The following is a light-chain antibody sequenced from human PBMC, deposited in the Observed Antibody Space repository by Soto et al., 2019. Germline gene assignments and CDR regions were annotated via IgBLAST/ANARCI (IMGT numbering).Light chain of an antibody. J-gene: IGKJ1*01. CDR2: AAS. Sequence: DIQMTQSPSSLSASVGDRVTITCRASQTISNYLNWYQQKPGKAPNLLIYAASSLQSGVPSRFSGSGSGTDFTLTISSLQPEDFATYYCQHSYITPRTFGQG. CDR3: QHSYITPRT. CDR1: QTISNY. V-gene: IGKV1-39*01.